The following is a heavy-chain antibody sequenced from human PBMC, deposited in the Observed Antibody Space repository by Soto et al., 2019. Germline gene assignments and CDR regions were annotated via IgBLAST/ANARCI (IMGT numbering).Heavy chain of an antibody. Sequence: SETLSLTCAVSGVSINSYYWSWIRQPPGKGLEWIGYIYYSGGTNYNPSLKSRVTISVDRSQTQFSLKLSSVTAADTAVYYCARALGMSNRYYYGMDVWGQGTTVTVSS. CDR2: IYYSGGT. J-gene: IGHJ6*02. CDR1: GVSINSYY. CDR3: ARALGMSNRYYYGMDV. D-gene: IGHD4-4*01. V-gene: IGHV4-59*01.